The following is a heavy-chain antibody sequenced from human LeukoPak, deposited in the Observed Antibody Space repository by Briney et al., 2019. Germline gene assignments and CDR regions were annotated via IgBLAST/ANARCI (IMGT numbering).Heavy chain of an antibody. V-gene: IGHV3-66*01. CDR2: IYSGGST. CDR3: AREELPGSSGMDV. CDR1: GFTVSSNY. D-gene: IGHD1-7*01. J-gene: IGHJ6*02. Sequence: PGGSLRLSCAASGFTVSSNYMSWVRQAPGKGLEWVSVIYSGGSTYYADSVKGRFTISRDNSKNTLYLQMNSLRAEDTAVYYCAREELPGSSGMDVWGQGTTVTVSS.